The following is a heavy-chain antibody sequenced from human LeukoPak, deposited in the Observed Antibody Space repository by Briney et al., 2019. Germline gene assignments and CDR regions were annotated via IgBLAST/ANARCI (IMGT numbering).Heavy chain of an antibody. V-gene: IGHV1-2*02. CDR2: INPNSGGT. Sequence: GASVKVSCKASGYIFTGYYMHWVRQAPGQGLEWMGWINPNSGGTNYAQDFQGRVTMTRDTSISTAYMELSSLRSDDTAVYYCATSSGRRDYMDVWGKGTTVTVSS. D-gene: IGHD3-10*01. J-gene: IGHJ6*03. CDR3: ATSSGRRDYMDV. CDR1: GYIFTGYY.